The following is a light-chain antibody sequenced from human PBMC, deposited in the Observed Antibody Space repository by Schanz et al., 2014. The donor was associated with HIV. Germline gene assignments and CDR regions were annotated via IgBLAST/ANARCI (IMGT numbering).Light chain of an antibody. J-gene: IGKJ4*01. CDR1: QSVSSNY. Sequence: EIVLTQSPGTLSLSPRGRTTLSCRASQSVSSNYLAWYQQKPGQAPRLLIYDASHRATGVPPRFSGSGSGTDFTLTISNLEPEDFAVYHCQQRSKLLTFGGGTRVEIK. CDR2: DAS. V-gene: IGKV3D-20*02. CDR3: QQRSKLLT.